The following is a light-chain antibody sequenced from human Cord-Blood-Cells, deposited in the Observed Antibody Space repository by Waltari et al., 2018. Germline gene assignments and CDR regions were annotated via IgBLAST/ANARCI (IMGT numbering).Light chain of an antibody. V-gene: IGLV2-23*01. CDR1: CSAVGSYNL. J-gene: IGLJ3*02. CDR2: EGS. Sequence: SALTQPASASGPPGQSTPISCSGTCSAVGSYNLVSWYQQHPGKAPKLMIYEGSKRPSGVSNRFSGSKSGNTASLTISGLQAEDEADYYCCSYAGSSTWVFGGGTKLTVL. CDR3: CSYAGSSTWV.